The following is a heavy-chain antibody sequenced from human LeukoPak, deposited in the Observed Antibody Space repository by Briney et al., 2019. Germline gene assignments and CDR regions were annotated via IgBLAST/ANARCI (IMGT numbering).Heavy chain of an antibody. J-gene: IGHJ4*02. Sequence: GGSLRLSCAASAFTFRRFWMNWVRQAPGKGLEWVASVNEGGRERYYVDSVRGRFTISRDNAKNSVYLQMNSLRADDTAVYYCARALGDDPIDHWGQGTLVTVSS. CDR1: AFTFRRFW. CDR3: ARALGDDPIDH. CDR2: VNEGGRER. D-gene: IGHD3-16*01. V-gene: IGHV3-7*01.